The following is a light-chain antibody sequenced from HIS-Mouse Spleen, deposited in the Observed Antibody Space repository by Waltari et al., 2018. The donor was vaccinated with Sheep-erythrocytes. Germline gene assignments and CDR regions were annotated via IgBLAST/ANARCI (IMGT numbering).Light chain of an antibody. Sequence: SSELTQDPAVSVALGQTVRLTCHGDSLRSYYASWYQQKPGQAPVLVIYGKNNRPSGIPDRFSGSSSGNTASLTITGAQAEDEADYYCNSRDSSGNHLEVFGGGTKLTVL. CDR1: SLRSYY. CDR3: NSRDSSGNHLEV. J-gene: IGLJ3*02. V-gene: IGLV3-19*01. CDR2: GKN.